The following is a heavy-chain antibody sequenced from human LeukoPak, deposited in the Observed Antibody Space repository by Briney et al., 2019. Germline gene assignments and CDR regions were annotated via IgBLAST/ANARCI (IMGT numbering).Heavy chain of an antibody. CDR2: ISSSSSTI. V-gene: IGHV3-48*04. Sequence: GGSLRLSCAASGFTFSSYSMNWVRQAPGKGLEWVSYISSSSSTIYYADSVKGRFTISRDNAKNSLYLQMNSLRAEDTAVYYCGRNLLVYSSSGFDYWGQGTLVTVSS. J-gene: IGHJ4*02. D-gene: IGHD6-6*01. CDR1: GFTFSSYS. CDR3: GRNLLVYSSSGFDY.